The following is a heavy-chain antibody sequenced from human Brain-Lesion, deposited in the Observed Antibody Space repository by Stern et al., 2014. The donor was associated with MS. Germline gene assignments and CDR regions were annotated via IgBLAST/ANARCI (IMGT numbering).Heavy chain of an antibody. CDR3: ARAFSDYHDSTPGY. CDR1: YDSISSYY. V-gene: IGHV4-59*01. Sequence: QVQLVQSGPGLVKPSETLSLTCTVSYDSISSYYWTWLRQPPGKGLEWIGYINYRRNPNYNPALKSRVTISVDTSKNQFSLKRTSVTAADTAVYYCARAFSDYHDSTPGYWGQGTLVTVSS. D-gene: IGHD3-22*01. J-gene: IGHJ4*02. CDR2: INYRRNP.